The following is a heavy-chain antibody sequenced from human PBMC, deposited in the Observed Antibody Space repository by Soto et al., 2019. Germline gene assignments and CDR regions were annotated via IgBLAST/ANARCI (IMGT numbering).Heavy chain of an antibody. J-gene: IGHJ4*02. D-gene: IGHD2-15*01. Sequence: GGSLRVSCATAGLSISAYAMHWVRQAPGKGLEWVALMSYDETKKYYADSVKGRFTISRDTSKNTLFLQMNNLRVEDTAVYYCAKDRRDGDFMHILVVDFWGQGALVTVSS. CDR1: GLSISAYA. V-gene: IGHV3-30*18. CDR2: MSYDETKK. CDR3: AKDRRDGDFMHILVVDF.